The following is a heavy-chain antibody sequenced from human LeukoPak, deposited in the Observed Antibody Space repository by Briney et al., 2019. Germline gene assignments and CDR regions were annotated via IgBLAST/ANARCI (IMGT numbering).Heavy chain of an antibody. CDR1: GGSISSGGYY. CDR2: IYYSGST. Sequence: EPSQTLSLTCTISGGSISSGGYYWSWIRQHPGKGLEWIGYIYYSGSTYYNPSLKSRVTISVDTSKNQFSLKLSSVTAADTAVYYCARASDFWSGYSGFDYWGQGTLVTVSS. V-gene: IGHV4-31*03. J-gene: IGHJ4*02. D-gene: IGHD3-3*01. CDR3: ARASDFWSGYSGFDY.